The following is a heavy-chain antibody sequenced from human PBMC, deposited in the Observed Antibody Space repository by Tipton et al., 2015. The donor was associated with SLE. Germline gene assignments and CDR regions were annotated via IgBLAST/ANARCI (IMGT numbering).Heavy chain of an antibody. CDR3: ARDTTVTTPGI. Sequence: SLRLSCAASGFTFSSYAMSWVRQAPGKGLEWVSYISSSSSYTNYADSVKGRFTISRDNAKNSLYLQMNSLRAEDTAVYYCARDTTVTTPGIWGQGTMVTVSS. CDR2: ISSSSSYT. J-gene: IGHJ3*02. V-gene: IGHV3-11*05. D-gene: IGHD4-17*01. CDR1: GFTFSSYA.